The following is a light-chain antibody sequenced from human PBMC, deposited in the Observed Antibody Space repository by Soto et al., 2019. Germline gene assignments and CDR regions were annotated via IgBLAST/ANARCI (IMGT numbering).Light chain of an antibody. CDR3: QQYNNWPLT. Sequence: EIVMTQSAATLSVSPGERATLSCRASQSVSSNLAWYQQKPGQAPGLLIYGASTRATGIPARFSGSGSGTEFTLTISSLQSEDFAVYYCQQYNNWPLTFGGGTKVDIK. V-gene: IGKV3-15*01. CDR2: GAS. J-gene: IGKJ4*01. CDR1: QSVSSN.